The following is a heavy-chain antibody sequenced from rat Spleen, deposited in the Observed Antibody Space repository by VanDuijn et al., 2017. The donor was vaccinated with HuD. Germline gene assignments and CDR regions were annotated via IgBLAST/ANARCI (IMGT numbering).Heavy chain of an antibody. CDR1: GFTFSNYS. J-gene: IGHJ2*01. Sequence: EVQLVESGGGLVQPGRSLKLSCAASGFTFSNYSMAWVRQAPTKGLEWVASISPSGGSTYYPGSVKGRFTISRDIAKSTLYLQMNDLRSEDTATYYCTRGTYFRHWGQGVMVTVSS. CDR3: TRGTYFRH. CDR2: ISPSGGST. V-gene: IGHV5-27*01. D-gene: IGHD4-6*01.